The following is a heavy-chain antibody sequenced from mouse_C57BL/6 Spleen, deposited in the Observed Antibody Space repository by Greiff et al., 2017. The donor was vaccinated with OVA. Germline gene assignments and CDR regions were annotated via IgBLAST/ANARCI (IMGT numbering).Heavy chain of an antibody. Sequence: EVKLVESGGYLVKPGGSLKLSCAASGFTFSSYGMSWVRQTPDKRLEWVATISSGGSYTYLPYSVKGRFTISRDNAKNTLYLQMSSLKSEDTAMYYCASPGSSYDYFDYWGKGTTLSGSS. V-gene: IGHV5-6*01. D-gene: IGHD1-1*01. CDR1: GFTFSSYG. J-gene: IGHJ2*01. CDR3: ASPGSSYDYFDY. CDR2: ISSGGSYT.